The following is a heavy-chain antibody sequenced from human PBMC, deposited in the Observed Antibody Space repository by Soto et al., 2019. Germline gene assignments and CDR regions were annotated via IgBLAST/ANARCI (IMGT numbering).Heavy chain of an antibody. V-gene: IGHV1-46*03. J-gene: IGHJ4*02. CDR3: AFCPDVQIQLWLLGV. CDR1: GYTFTSYY. CDR2: INPSGGST. Sequence: GASVKVSCKASGYTFTSYYMRWVRQAPGQGLEWMGIINPSGGSTSYAQKFQGRVTMTRDTSTSTVYMELSSLRSEDTAVYYCAFCPDVQIQLWLLGVWGQGTLVTVSS. D-gene: IGHD5-18*01.